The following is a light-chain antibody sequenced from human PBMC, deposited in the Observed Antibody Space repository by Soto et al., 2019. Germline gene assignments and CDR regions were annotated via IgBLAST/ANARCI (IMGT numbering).Light chain of an antibody. V-gene: IGKV1-12*01. J-gene: IGKJ5*01. CDR3: EQANSLPIT. Sequence: DIRKTQSLFTLSESLVDRVTXTCRASQSIGTWLAWYQHIPGKAPSLLIYDASTLISGVPPRFSGSGSGTDFTLTISSLQPEDFAPYFCEQANSLPITFGERTRLEIK. CDR2: DAS. CDR1: QSIGTW.